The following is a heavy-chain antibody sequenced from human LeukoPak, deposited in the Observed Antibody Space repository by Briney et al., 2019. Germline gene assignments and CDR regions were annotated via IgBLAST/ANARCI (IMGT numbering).Heavy chain of an antibody. CDR3: AKDDCSGGSCYSGHDH. CDR2: ISSSGGST. V-gene: IGHV3-23*01. J-gene: IGHJ4*02. CDR1: GFTFSNYA. D-gene: IGHD2-15*01. Sequence: GGSLRLSCAASGFTFSNYAMSWVRQAPGKGLEWVSAISSSGGSTYYADSVKGRFTISRDNSKNTLYLQMNSLRAEDTAVYYCAKDDCSGGSCYSGHDHWGQGTLVTVSS.